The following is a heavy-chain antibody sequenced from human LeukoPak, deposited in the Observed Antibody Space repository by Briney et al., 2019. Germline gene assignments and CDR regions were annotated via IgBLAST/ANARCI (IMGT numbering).Heavy chain of an antibody. D-gene: IGHD3-10*01. V-gene: IGHV3-30*01. J-gene: IGHJ4*02. Sequence: GRSLRLSCAASGFILSNYAMHWVRQAPGKWLEWVALISSDGSKTYHADSVKGRFSISRDNSKNTVYLQLNSLRAEDTSVYYCARDSTYWYDSGSSGPHYFDYWGQGTLVTVSS. CDR2: ISSDGSKT. CDR1: GFILSNYA. CDR3: ARDSTYWYDSGSSGPHYFDY.